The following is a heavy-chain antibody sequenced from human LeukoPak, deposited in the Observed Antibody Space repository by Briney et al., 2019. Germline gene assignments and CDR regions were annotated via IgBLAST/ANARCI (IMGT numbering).Heavy chain of an antibody. V-gene: IGHV3-30*18. D-gene: IGHD3-16*01. CDR2: ISYDGSNK. CDR1: GFTFSSYG. Sequence: GGSLRLSCAASGFTFSSYGMHWVRQAPGKGLEWVAVISYDGSNKYYADSVKGRFTISRDNSKNTLYLQMNSPRAEDTAVYYCANDGSGSRGYYYYGMDVWGKGTTVTVSS. CDR3: ANDGSGSRGYYYYGMDV. J-gene: IGHJ6*04.